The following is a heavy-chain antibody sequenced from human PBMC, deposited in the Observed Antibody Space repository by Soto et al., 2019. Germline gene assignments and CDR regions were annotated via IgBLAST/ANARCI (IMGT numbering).Heavy chain of an antibody. J-gene: IGHJ5*02. V-gene: IGHV4-59*05. Sequence: PSETLSLTCIVSGGSISNYYWSWIRQPPGKGLEWIGSIYYSGSTYYNPSLKSRVTISVDTSKNQFSLKLSSVTAADTAVYYCASPKIAFYNWFDPWGQGTLVT. CDR1: GGSISNYY. CDR2: IYYSGST. CDR3: ASPKIAFYNWFDP. D-gene: IGHD3-3*02.